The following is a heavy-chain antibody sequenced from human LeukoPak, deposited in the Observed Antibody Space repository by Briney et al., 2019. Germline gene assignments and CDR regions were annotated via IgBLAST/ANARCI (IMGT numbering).Heavy chain of an antibody. V-gene: IGHV4-39*01. Sequence: PSETLSLTCTVSGGSISSSSYYWGWIRQPPGKGLEWIGSIYYSGSTYYNPSLKSRVTISVDTSKNQFSLKLTSVTAADTAVYYCARHRGSGWSDFDYWGQGTLVTVSS. CDR3: ARHRGSGWSDFDY. CDR2: IYYSGST. D-gene: IGHD6-19*01. CDR1: GGSISSSSYY. J-gene: IGHJ4*02.